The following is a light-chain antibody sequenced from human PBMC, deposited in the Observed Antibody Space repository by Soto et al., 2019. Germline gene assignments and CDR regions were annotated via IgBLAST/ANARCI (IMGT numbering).Light chain of an antibody. Sequence: QSALIQPASVSGSPGQSLIISCTGTGGDFGSSTHVSWYQQHSDKAPKVVIYEVNKRPSGVSSRFSGAKSGSTASLTISGLQGDDEATYFCSSYTTTNSWVFGGGTKVTVL. CDR3: SSYTTTNSWV. V-gene: IGLV2-14*01. J-gene: IGLJ3*02. CDR2: EVN. CDR1: GGDFGSSTH.